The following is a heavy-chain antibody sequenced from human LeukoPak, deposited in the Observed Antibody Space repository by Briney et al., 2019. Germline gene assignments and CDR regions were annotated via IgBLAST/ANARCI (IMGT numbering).Heavy chain of an antibody. CDR3: ARDSRDYYDSTGALDI. Sequence: GGSLRLSCAASGFTFSSYGMHWVRQAPGKGLEWVAVIWYDGSNKYYADSVKGRFTISRDNSKNTLYLQMNSLRAEDTAVYYCARDSRDYYDSTGALDIWGQGTMVTVSS. J-gene: IGHJ3*02. V-gene: IGHV3-33*01. CDR1: GFTFSSYG. D-gene: IGHD3-22*01. CDR2: IWYDGSNK.